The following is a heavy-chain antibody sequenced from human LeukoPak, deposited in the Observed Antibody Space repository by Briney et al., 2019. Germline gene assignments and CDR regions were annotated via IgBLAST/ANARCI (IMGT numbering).Heavy chain of an antibody. V-gene: IGHV1-46*01. J-gene: IGHJ4*02. CDR3: AREPVLPAGESAGDY. CDR1: GYTFTSYY. Sequence: ASAKVSCKASGYTFTSYYMHWVRQAPGQGLEWMGIINPSGGSTSYAQKFQGRVTMTRDTSTSTVYMELSSLRSEDTAVYYCAREPVLPAGESAGDYWGQGTLVTVSS. D-gene: IGHD2-2*01. CDR2: INPSGGST.